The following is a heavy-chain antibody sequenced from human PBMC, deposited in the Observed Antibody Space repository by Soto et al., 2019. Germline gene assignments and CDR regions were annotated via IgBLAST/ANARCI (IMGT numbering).Heavy chain of an antibody. CDR3: ARGRYCVTGRCFTNWFDS. D-gene: IGHD2-15*01. Sequence: PSETLSLTCSVSGDSISTVDYFWAWMRQPPGQALEYIGYLYKSATTYYNPSFEGRVAMSIDTSKSHFSLKMNSVTAADTAVYFCARGRYCVTGRCFTNWFDSWGQGTLVTVSS. CDR1: GDSISTVDYF. J-gene: IGHJ5*01. V-gene: IGHV4-30-4*01. CDR2: LYKSATT.